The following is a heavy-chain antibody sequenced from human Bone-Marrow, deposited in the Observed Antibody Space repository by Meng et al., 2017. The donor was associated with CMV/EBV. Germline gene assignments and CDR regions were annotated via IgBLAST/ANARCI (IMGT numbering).Heavy chain of an antibody. D-gene: IGHD3-3*01. CDR1: GGTFSSYA. J-gene: IGHJ6*01. CDR3: ARQLFWSGYYRDYYYYGMEV. CDR2: IIPIFGTA. V-gene: IGHV1-69*05. Sequence: SVKVSCKASGGTFSSYAISWVRQAPGQGLEWMGGIIPIFGTANYAQKFQGRVTITTDESTSTAYMELSSLRSEDTAVYYCARQLFWSGYYRDYYYYGMEVWGQGTTVTLSS.